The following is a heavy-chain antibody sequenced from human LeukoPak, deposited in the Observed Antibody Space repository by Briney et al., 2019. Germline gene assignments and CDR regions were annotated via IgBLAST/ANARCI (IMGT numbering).Heavy chain of an antibody. D-gene: IGHD3-22*01. Sequence: SETLSLTCTVSGGSISSYYWNWIRQPPGKGLEWIGYIYYSGSTNYNPSLKGRVTISVDTSKNRFSLKLSSVTAADTAVYYCTRSMYYYDSSGYYALPPFDYWGQGTLVTVSS. CDR3: TRSMYYYDSSGYYALPPFDY. J-gene: IGHJ4*02. V-gene: IGHV4-59*01. CDR1: GGSISSYY. CDR2: IYYSGST.